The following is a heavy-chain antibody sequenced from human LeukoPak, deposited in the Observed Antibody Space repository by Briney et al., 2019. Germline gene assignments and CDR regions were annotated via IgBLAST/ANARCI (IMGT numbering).Heavy chain of an antibody. CDR2: ISSSSSYI. J-gene: IGHJ4*02. Sequence: GGSLRLSCAASGFTFSSYSMNWVRQAPGKGLEWVSSISSSSSYIYYADSVKGRLTISRDNAKNSLYLQMNSLRAEDTAVYYCARDHRYDFWSGYYTYWGQGTLVTVSS. V-gene: IGHV3-21*01. CDR3: ARDHRYDFWSGYYTY. CDR1: GFTFSSYS. D-gene: IGHD3-3*01.